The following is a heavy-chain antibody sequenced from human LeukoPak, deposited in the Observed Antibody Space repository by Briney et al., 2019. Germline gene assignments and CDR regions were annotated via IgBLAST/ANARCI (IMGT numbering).Heavy chain of an antibody. Sequence: LRLSCAASGFTFSSYAMSWIRQHPGKGLEWIGYIYYSGSTYYNPSLKSRVTISVDTSKNQFSLKLSSVTAADTAVYYCARDRRMVLPDYYYYGMDVWGQGTTVTVSS. CDR1: GFTFSSYA. V-gene: IGHV4-31*02. J-gene: IGHJ6*02. D-gene: IGHD2-15*01. CDR2: IYYSGST. CDR3: ARDRRMVLPDYYYYGMDV.